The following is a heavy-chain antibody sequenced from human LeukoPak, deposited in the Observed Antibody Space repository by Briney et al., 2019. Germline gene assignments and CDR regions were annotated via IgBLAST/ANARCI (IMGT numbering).Heavy chain of an antibody. V-gene: IGHV3-30*04. J-gene: IGHJ4*02. Sequence: PGGSLRLSCAASGFTFSSYAMHWVRRAPGKGLEWVAIISYDGSHKYYADSVKGRFTISRDNSNNTLYLQMNSLRAEDTAVYYCARDYQLANFDYWGQGTLVTVSS. CDR1: GFTFSSYA. CDR2: ISYDGSHK. CDR3: ARDYQLANFDY. D-gene: IGHD6-13*01.